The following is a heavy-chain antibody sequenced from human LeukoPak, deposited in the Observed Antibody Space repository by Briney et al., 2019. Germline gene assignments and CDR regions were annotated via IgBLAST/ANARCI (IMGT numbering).Heavy chain of an antibody. J-gene: IGHJ4*02. D-gene: IGHD3-10*01. CDR1: GSTFSSYS. CDR2: ISYDASEK. Sequence: AGRSLRLSCAASGSTFSSYSMHWVRQVPGKGLDWVTRISYDASEKYYADSVKGRFTISRDNSKNTLHLQMNSLRTEDTALYYCARDNGEGYFGSGSFDYWGQGILVIASS. CDR3: ARDNGEGYFGSGSFDY. V-gene: IGHV3-30*04.